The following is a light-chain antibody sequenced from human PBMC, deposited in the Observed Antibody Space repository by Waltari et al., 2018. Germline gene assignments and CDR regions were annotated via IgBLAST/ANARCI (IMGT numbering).Light chain of an antibody. CDR2: EVN. CDR3: SSYAGSNTLV. CDR1: NSDIGTYNY. J-gene: IGLJ2*01. Sequence: QSALTQPPSASGSPGPPVTISCSGTNSDIGTYNYVPWFQQHPGRAPKLLIYEVNKRPSGVPDRFSGSKSDNRASLTVSGLQADDEAVYHCSSYAGSNTLVFGGGTRLTVL. V-gene: IGLV2-8*01.